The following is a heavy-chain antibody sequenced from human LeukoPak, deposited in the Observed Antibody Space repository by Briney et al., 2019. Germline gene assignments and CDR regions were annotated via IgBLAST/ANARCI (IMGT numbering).Heavy chain of an antibody. CDR2: ISSNGGST. D-gene: IGHD6-13*01. CDR1: GFTFSSYA. CDR3: TTGYSSSWYRITENDY. J-gene: IGHJ4*02. Sequence: GGSLRLSCSASGFTFSSYAMHWVRQAPGKGLEYVSAISSNGGSTYYADSVKGRFTISRDDSKNTLYLQMNSLKTEDTAVYYCTTGYSSSWYRITENDYWGRGTLVTVSS. V-gene: IGHV3-64*04.